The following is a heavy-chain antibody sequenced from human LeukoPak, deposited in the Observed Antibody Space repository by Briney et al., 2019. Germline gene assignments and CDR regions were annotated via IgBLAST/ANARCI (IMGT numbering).Heavy chain of an antibody. CDR3: AKDANYFDSGSYLIPFDF. Sequence: GGSLRLSCAVSGFTFSRNAMSWVRQAPGKGLEWVASISGNGLGTYYADSVKGRFNISRDNSKNTLYLHMESLRTEDTAVYYCAKDANYFDSGSYLIPFDFWGQGTRDTVSS. CDR1: GFTFSRNA. D-gene: IGHD1-26*01. CDR2: ISGNGLGT. V-gene: IGHV3-23*01. J-gene: IGHJ4*02.